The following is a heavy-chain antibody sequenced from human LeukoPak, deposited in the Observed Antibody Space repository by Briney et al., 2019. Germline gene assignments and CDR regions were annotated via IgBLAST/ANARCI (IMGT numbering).Heavy chain of an antibody. CDR2: INPNSGGT. CDR1: GYTFTGYY. D-gene: IGHD3-10*01. J-gene: IGHJ6*03. Sequence: ASVKVSCKASGYTFTGYYMHWVRQAPGQGLEWMGWINPNSGGTNYAQKFQGRVTMTRDTSISTAYMELSSLRSEDTAVYYCATGLHGSGSPLSYYYYMDVWGKGTTVTISS. V-gene: IGHV1-2*02. CDR3: ATGLHGSGSPLSYYYYMDV.